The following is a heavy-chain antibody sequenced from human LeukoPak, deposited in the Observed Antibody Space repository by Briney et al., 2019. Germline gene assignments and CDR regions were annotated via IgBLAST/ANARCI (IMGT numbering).Heavy chain of an antibody. CDR1: GFTFSSYS. Sequence: GGSLRLSCAASGFTFSSYSMNWVRQAPGKGLEWVSYISSSGSTIYYADSVKGRFTISRDNAKNSLYLQMNSLRAEDTAVYYCARDNRGYGMDVWGQGTTVTVSS. J-gene: IGHJ6*02. D-gene: IGHD7-27*01. V-gene: IGHV3-48*04. CDR3: ARDNRGYGMDV. CDR2: ISSSGSTI.